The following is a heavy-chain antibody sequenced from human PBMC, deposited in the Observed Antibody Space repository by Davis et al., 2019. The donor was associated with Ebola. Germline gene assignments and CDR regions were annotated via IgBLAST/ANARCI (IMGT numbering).Heavy chain of an antibody. D-gene: IGHD5-12*01. J-gene: IGHJ6*04. Sequence: HSQTLSLTCAISGDSVAGGSGGWNWIRQSPSRDLEWLGRTYYSSKWYDGYAESVKSRINISPDTAKNQFSLHLNSVTPEDTAVYYCARGWLRSGLDVWGKGAAVTVSS. CDR1: GDSVAGGSGG. CDR2: TYYSSKWYD. CDR3: ARGWLRSGLDV. V-gene: IGHV6-1*01.